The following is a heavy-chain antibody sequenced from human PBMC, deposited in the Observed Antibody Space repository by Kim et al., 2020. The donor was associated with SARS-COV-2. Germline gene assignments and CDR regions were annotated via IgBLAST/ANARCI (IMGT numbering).Heavy chain of an antibody. V-gene: IGHV4-59*01. Sequence: SETLSLTCTVSGGSISIYFFFFFFFFLFYLLEWLGYVSYTGSTNYNPSLNSRVAISVDTSKNQFSLKLSSVTAADTAVYYCARGGWGLLPQNFFDPWGRGTLVTVSS. CDR3: ARGGWGLLPQNFFDP. D-gene: IGHD3-10*01. CDR2: VSYTGST. CDR1: GGSISIYF. J-gene: IGHJ5*02.